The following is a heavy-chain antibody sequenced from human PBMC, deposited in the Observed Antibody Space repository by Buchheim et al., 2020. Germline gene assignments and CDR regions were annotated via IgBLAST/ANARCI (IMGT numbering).Heavy chain of an antibody. Sequence: VQLVESGGGLVKPGGSLRVSCAASGFTFRNSVMNWVRQAPGKGLEWVSTLSGGGDTAYYADSVKGRFTISRDNSKNTLYLQMNSLRAEDTAVYYCAKDSATTVTTYFDYWGQGTL. J-gene: IGHJ4*02. V-gene: IGHV3-23*04. CDR1: GFTFRNSV. CDR3: AKDSATTVTTYFDY. D-gene: IGHD4-17*01. CDR2: LSGGGDTA.